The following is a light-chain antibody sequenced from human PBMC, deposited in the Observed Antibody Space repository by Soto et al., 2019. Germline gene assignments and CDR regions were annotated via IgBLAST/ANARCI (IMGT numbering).Light chain of an antibody. V-gene: IGKV3-11*01. CDR3: QQRSNWPPT. CDR1: QSVSSY. Sequence: PGERATLSCRASQSVSSYLAWYQQQPGQAPRLLIYDASNRATGIPARFSGSGSGTDFTLTISSLEPEDFAVYYCQQRSNWPPTFGGGTKVDIK. J-gene: IGKJ4*01. CDR2: DAS.